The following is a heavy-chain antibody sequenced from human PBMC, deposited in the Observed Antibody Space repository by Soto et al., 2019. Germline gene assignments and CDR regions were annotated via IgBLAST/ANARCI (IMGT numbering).Heavy chain of an antibody. CDR2: INHSGST. D-gene: IGHD3-3*01. Sequence: PSETLSLTCAVYGGSFSGYYWSWIRQPPGKGLEWFGEINHSGSTNYNPSLKSRVTISVETSKNQFSLKLSSVTAADTAVYYCARHHYDFWSGYYSENWFDPWGQGTLVTVS. CDR1: GGSFSGYY. V-gene: IGHV4-34*01. CDR3: ARHHYDFWSGYYSENWFDP. J-gene: IGHJ5*02.